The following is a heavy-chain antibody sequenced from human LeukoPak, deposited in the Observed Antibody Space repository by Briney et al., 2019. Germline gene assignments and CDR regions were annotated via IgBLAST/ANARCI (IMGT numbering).Heavy chain of an antibody. CDR2: IIPIFGTA. J-gene: IGHJ4*02. D-gene: IGHD3-10*01. CDR3: ATYGSGSYEFDYSFDY. Sequence: ASVKVSCKASGGTFSSYAISWVRQAPGQGLEWMGGIIPIFGTANYAQKFQGRVTITADESTGTAYMELSSLRSEDTAVYYCATYGSGSYEFDYSFDYWGQGTLVTVSS. V-gene: IGHV1-69*13. CDR1: GGTFSSYA.